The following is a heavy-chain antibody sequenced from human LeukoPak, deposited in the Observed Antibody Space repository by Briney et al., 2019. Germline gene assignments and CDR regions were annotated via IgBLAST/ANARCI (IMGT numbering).Heavy chain of an antibody. CDR2: IIPIFGTA. CDR3: ARSQYYDSSGYLDY. Sequence: SVKVSCKASGYTFTSYGISWVRQAPGQGLEWMGGIIPIFGTANYAQKFQGRVTITTDESTSTAYMELSSLRSEDTAVYYCARSQYYDSSGYLDYWGQGTLVTVSS. J-gene: IGHJ4*02. CDR1: GYTFTSYG. V-gene: IGHV1-69*05. D-gene: IGHD3-22*01.